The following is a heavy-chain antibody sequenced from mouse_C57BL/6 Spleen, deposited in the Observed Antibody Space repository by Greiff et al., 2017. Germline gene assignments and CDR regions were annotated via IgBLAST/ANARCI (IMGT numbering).Heavy chain of an antibody. Sequence: VQLQQPGAELVKPGASVKLSCKASGYTFTSYWMQWVKQRPGQGLEWIGEIDPSDSDTNYNQKFKGKATLTVDTSSSTAYMQLSSLTSEDSAVYYCARPVGYYAMDYWGQGTSVTVSS. V-gene: IGHV1-50*01. CDR2: IDPSDSDT. J-gene: IGHJ4*01. CDR3: ARPVGYYAMDY. D-gene: IGHD3-3*01. CDR1: GYTFTSYW.